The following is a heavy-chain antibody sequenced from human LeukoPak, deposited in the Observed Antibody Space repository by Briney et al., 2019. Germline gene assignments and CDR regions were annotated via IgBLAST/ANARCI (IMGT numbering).Heavy chain of an antibody. Sequence: SETLSLTCTVSGGSISSYYWSWIRQPPGKGLEWIGYIFYSGITNYNPSLSLKSRVTISVDTSKNQFSLKLSSVTAADTAVYYCATGSGSYYKPFDYWAREPWSPSPQ. D-gene: IGHD3-10*01. V-gene: IGHV4-59*08. CDR1: GGSISSYY. CDR3: ATGSGSYYKPFDY. CDR2: IFYSGIT. J-gene: IGHJ4*02.